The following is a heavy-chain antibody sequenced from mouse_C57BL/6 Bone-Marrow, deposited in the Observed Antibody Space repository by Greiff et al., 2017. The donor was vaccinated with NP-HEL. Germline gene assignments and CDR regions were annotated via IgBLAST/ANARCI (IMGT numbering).Heavy chain of an antibody. CDR2: IWRGGRT. CDR1: GFSLTSYG. J-gene: IGHJ4*01. V-gene: IGHV2-5*01. Sequence: VKLMESGPGLVQPSQSLSITCTVSGFSLTSYGVHWVRPSPGKGLEWLGVIWRGGRTDYNAAFMSRLSITKDNSKSQVFFKMNSLQADDTAIYYCASKVTYYSYYYAMDYWGQGTSVTVSS. D-gene: IGHD2-12*01. CDR3: ASKVTYYSYYYAMDY.